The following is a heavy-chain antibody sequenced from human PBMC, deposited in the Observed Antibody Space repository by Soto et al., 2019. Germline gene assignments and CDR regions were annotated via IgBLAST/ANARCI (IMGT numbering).Heavy chain of an antibody. J-gene: IGHJ4*02. V-gene: IGHV4-4*07. D-gene: IGHD3-3*01. CDR1: GGSISSYY. CDR3: ARASIDFWSGYYNPGASDY. CDR2: IYTSGST. Sequence: PSETLSLTCTVSGGSISSYYWSWIRQPAGKGLEWIGRIYTSGSTNYNPSLKSRVTMSVDTSKNQFSLKLSSVTAADTAVYYCARASIDFWSGYYNPGASDYWGQGTLVTVSS.